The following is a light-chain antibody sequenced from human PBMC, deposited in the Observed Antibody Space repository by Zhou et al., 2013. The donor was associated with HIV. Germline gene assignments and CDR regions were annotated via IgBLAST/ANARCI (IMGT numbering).Light chain of an antibody. CDR3: QQRRNWPLT. V-gene: IGKV3D-15*01. CDR2: GAS. J-gene: IGKJ4*01. CDR1: QSVGTN. Sequence: EIVMTQSPASLSVSPGEGATLSCRASQSVGTNLAWYQQKPGQAPRLLIYGASTRATGIPARFSGSGSGTDFTLTISSLEPEDFAIYYCQQRRNWPLTFGGGTKVEIK.